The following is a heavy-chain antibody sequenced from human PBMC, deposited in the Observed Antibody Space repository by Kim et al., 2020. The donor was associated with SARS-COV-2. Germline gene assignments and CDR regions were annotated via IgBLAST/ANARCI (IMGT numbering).Heavy chain of an antibody. J-gene: IGHJ5*01. Sequence: GGSLRLSCAASGFSFSTYGMHWVRQAPGKGLEWVSSISSSGVYIYYADSMKGRFTISRDNARNSLFLQMNSLRGDDTAVYYCARGSIVSLTAATTADSWGQGTLVTVSS. CDR3: ARGSIVSLTAATTADS. D-gene: IGHD2-15*01. CDR1: GFSFSTYG. CDR2: ISSSGVYI. V-gene: IGHV3-21*01.